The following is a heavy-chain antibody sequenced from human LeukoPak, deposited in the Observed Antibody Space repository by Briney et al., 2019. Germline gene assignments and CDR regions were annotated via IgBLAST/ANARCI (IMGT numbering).Heavy chain of an antibody. V-gene: IGHV3-48*01. Sequence: TGGSLRLSCAASGFTFTSYSMNWVRQAPGRGLEWVSYISSSGSTIYYSDSLKGRFTISRDNAKNSLYLQMNSLRADDTAVYYCARGLYGDYVGFDYWGQGTLVTVSS. D-gene: IGHD4-17*01. CDR1: GFTFTSYS. CDR3: ARGLYGDYVGFDY. CDR2: ISSSGSTI. J-gene: IGHJ4*02.